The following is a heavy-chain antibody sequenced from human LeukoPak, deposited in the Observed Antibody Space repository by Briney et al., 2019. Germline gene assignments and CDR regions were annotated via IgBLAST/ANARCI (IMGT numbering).Heavy chain of an antibody. CDR1: GFTFSSYS. CDR3: ARDHYNSSGYYSRQL. CDR2: ISSSSSTI. J-gene: IGHJ4*02. D-gene: IGHD3-22*01. Sequence: GGSLRLSCAGSGFTFSSYSMNWVRQAPGKGLEWVSYISSSSSTIYYADSVKGRFTISRDNAKNSLYLQMNSLRAEDTAVYYRARDHYNSSGYYSRQLWGQGTLVTVSS. V-gene: IGHV3-48*01.